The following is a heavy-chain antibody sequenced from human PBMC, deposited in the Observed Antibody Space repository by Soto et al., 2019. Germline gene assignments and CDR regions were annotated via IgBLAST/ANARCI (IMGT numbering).Heavy chain of an antibody. CDR1: GGAFSSYS. CDR3: ASKPYYFWSDRRGSYYYGMDV. D-gene: IGHD3-3*01. V-gene: IGHV1-69*06. CDR2: IIPIFGTA. Sequence: GASVKVSCKASGGAFSSYSISWVLQAPGQGLEWMGGIIPIFGTANYAQKFQGRVTITADKSTSTAYMELSSLRSEDTAVYYCASKPYYFWSDRRGSYYYGMDVWGQGTTVTVSS. J-gene: IGHJ6*02.